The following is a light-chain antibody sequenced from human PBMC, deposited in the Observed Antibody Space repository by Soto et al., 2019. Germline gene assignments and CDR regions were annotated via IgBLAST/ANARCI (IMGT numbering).Light chain of an antibody. V-gene: IGKV3-11*01. Sequence: EIVLTQSPSTLSLSPGDTATISCRASQSFGNYLGCYQRKPGQAPRLLIYDASNMATGIPARFSGSGSGTDFTLTISSLEPEDFSVYHCQQYGSSPLITFGQGTRLEIK. CDR1: QSFGNY. CDR3: QQYGSSPLIT. J-gene: IGKJ5*01. CDR2: DAS.